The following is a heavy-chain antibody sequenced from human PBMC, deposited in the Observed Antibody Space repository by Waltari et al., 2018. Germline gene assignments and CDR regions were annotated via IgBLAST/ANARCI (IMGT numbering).Heavy chain of an antibody. V-gene: IGHV1-3*01. D-gene: IGHD3-22*01. J-gene: IGHJ4*02. CDR2: INAVNGKT. Sequence: QVQLVQSGAEVRKPGASVKVSFKASGSTFPTYTMHWVRQAPGQGLEWMGYINAVNGKTRYSPNFQDRVTFTIDTSAITAYMVLSSLKSEDTAVYYCARDFDRAFDYWGQGTLLTVSS. CDR3: ARDFDRAFDY. CDR1: GSTFPTYT.